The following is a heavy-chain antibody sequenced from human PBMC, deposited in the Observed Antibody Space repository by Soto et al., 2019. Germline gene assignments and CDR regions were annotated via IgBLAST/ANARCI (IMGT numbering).Heavy chain of an antibody. CDR3: ARGLQGGHGDYGYYFDY. J-gene: IGHJ4*02. D-gene: IGHD4-17*01. CDR1: GGSFSGYY. V-gene: IGHV4-34*01. CDR2: INHSGST. Sequence: SETLSLTCAVYGGSFSGYYWSWIRQPPGKGLEWIGEINHSGSTNYNPSLKSRVTISVDTSKNQFSLKLSSVTAADTAVYYCARGLQGGHGDYGYYFDYWGQGTLVTVSS.